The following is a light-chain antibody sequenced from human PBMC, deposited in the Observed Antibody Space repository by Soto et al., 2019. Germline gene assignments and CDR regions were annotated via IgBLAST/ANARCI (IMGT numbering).Light chain of an antibody. CDR1: QSVRSDY. CDR3: HQYGNSPLT. J-gene: IGKJ4*01. CDR2: GVS. Sequence: EIVLTQSPATLSLSPGDRATLSCRASQSVRSDYFAWYQQKPGQPPRVILFGVSTRATAIPDRVSGSGSGTDLTLPISRLEPDDFGLYYCHQYGNSPLTFGGGTKVDIK. V-gene: IGKV3-20*01.